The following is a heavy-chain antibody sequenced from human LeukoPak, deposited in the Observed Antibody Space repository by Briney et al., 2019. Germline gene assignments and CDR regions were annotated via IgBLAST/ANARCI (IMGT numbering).Heavy chain of an antibody. CDR2: IRYDGSNK. V-gene: IGHV3-30*02. Sequence: GGSLRLSCAASPFTFSSYGMHWVRQAPGKGLEWVAFIRYDGSNKYYADSVKGRFTISRDNSKNTLYLQMNSLRAEDTAVYYCAKDRESYYCSSTSCYLDYWGQGTLVTVSS. J-gene: IGHJ4*02. CDR3: AKDRESYYCSSTSCYLDY. CDR1: PFTFSSYG. D-gene: IGHD2-2*01.